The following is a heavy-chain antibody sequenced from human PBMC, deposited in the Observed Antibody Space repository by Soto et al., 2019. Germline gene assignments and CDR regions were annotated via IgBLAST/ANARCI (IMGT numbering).Heavy chain of an antibody. D-gene: IGHD3-22*01. CDR3: ARDILRRYYDNNNYYAEYYFDY. CDR2: ISPYSGNT. J-gene: IGHJ4*02. Sequence: GASVKVSCKASDYTFTSYGISWVRQAPGQGLEWMGWISPYSGNTNYAQKLQGRVTMTTDTSTSTAYMELRSLRSDDTAVYYCARDILRRYYDNNNYYAEYYFDYWGQGTLVTVSS. V-gene: IGHV1-18*01. CDR1: DYTFTSYG.